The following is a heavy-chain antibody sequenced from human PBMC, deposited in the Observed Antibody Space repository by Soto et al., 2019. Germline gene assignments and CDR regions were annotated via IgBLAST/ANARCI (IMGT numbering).Heavy chain of an antibody. CDR1: GGSFSGYY. CDR3: ARVLRYFDWLPNKYNWFDP. J-gene: IGHJ5*02. Sequence: SETLSLTCAVYGGSFSGYYWSWIRQPPGKGLEWIGEINHSGSTNYNPSLKSRVTISVDTSKNQFSLKLSSVTAADTAVYYCARVLRYFDWLPNKYNWFDPWGQGTLVTVSS. CDR2: INHSGST. D-gene: IGHD3-9*01. V-gene: IGHV4-34*01.